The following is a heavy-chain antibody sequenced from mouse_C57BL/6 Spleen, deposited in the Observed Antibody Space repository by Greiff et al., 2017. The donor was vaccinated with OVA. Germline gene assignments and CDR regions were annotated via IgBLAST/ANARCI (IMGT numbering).Heavy chain of an antibody. CDR2: IYPGDGDT. CDR1: GYAFSSSW. D-gene: IGHD1-1*01. J-gene: IGHJ2*01. Sequence: VQLQQSGPELVKPGASVKISCKASGYAFSSSWMNWVKQRPGKGLEWIGRIYPGDGDTNFNGKFKGKATLTADKSSSTAYMQLSSLTSEDSAVYYCARGTTVVADYSDYWGQGTTLTVSS. CDR3: ARGTTVVADYSDY. V-gene: IGHV1-82*01.